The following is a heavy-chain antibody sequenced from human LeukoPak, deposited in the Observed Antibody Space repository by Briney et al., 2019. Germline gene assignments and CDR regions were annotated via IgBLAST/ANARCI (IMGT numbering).Heavy chain of an antibody. CDR2: MNPKSGNT. J-gene: IGHJ4*02. V-gene: IGHV1-8*01. CDR3: ARKGASDY. Sequence: ASVKVSCKAFGYTFTSYDFNWERQATGQGLEWMGWMNPKSGNTGYAQKFQGRVTMTRDTSISTAYLELSSLTSDDTAVYYCARKGASDYWGQGTLVTVSS. CDR1: GYTFTSYD.